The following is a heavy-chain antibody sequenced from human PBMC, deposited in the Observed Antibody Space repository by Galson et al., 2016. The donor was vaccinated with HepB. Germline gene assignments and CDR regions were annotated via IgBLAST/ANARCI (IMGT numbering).Heavy chain of an antibody. D-gene: IGHD3-10*01. V-gene: IGHV3-53*01. J-gene: IGHJ3*02. CDR3: ARDRSGLGNDAFDI. Sequence: SLRLSCAASGFTVSSNYMSWVRQAPGKGLEWVSIIYSGGSTYYADSVKGRFTISRDNSKNTLYLQMNSLRAEDTAVYYCARDRSGLGNDAFDIWGQGTMVTVSS. CDR1: GFTVSSNY. CDR2: IYSGGST.